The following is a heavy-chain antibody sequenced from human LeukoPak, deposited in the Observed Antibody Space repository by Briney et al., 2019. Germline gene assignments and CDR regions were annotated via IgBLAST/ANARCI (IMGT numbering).Heavy chain of an antibody. CDR2: ISSSSSYI. CDR1: GFTFSSYS. Sequence: PGGSLRLSCAASGFTFSSYSMNWVRQAPGKGPEWVSSISSSSSYIYYADSVKGRFTISRDNAKNSLYLQMNSLRAEDTAVYYCARVGAAAGTGFDYWGQGTLVTVSS. CDR3: ARVGAAAGTGFDY. J-gene: IGHJ4*02. V-gene: IGHV3-21*01. D-gene: IGHD6-13*01.